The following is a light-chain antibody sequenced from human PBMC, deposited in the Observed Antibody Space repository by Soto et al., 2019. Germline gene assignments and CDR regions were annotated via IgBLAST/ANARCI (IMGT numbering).Light chain of an antibody. CDR1: QDIRKY. J-gene: IGKJ3*01. CDR2: GAA. CDR3: QQYDHLPPFT. Sequence: DIQMTQSPSSLSASVGDRVTITCQASQDIRKYLSWYQQKPGRAPKLLIYGAANLETGVPSSFSGSRYGTDFTIPISSLQPEDIATNYCQQYDHLPPFTFGPGTKVAIK. V-gene: IGKV1-33*01.